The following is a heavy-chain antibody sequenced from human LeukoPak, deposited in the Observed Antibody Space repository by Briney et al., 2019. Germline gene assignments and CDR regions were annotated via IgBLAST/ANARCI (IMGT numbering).Heavy chain of an antibody. CDR1: GFTFSSYA. V-gene: IGHV3-30*04. CDR2: ISYDGSNK. J-gene: IGHJ6*02. CDR3: AREGYSSSWYDYYYYGMDV. Sequence: GRSLRLSCAASGFTFSSYAMRWVLQAPGKGLEWVAVISYDGSNKYYADSVKGRFTISRDNSKNTLYLQMNSLRAEDTAVYYCAREGYSSSWYDYYYYGMDVWGQGTTVTVSS. D-gene: IGHD6-13*01.